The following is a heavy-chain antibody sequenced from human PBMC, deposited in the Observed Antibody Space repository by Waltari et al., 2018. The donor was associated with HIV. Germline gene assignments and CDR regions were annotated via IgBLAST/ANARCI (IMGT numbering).Heavy chain of an antibody. CDR3: AKGGRITIFGVVIGDNWFDP. CDR2: ISWKSGRI. CDR1: GFMFDDYA. J-gene: IGHJ5*02. Sequence: EVQVVESGGGWVQPGRSLRLSCAASGFMFDDYAMHWVRHAPGKGMEWVSGISWKSGRIGYADSVKGRFTISRDNDKNTLYLQMNSLRTEDTALDYCAKGGRITIFGVVIGDNWFDPWGQGTLVTVSS. V-gene: IGHV3-9*01. D-gene: IGHD3-3*01.